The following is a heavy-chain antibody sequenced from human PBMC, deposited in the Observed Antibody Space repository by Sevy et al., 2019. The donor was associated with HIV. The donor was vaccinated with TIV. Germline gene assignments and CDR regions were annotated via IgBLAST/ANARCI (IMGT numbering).Heavy chain of an antibody. V-gene: IGHV1-18*01. CDR2: ISAYNGNT. CDR3: ATDIVVVIRGGYYYYYGMDV. J-gene: IGHJ6*02. CDR1: GYTFTSYG. D-gene: IGHD3-22*01. Sequence: ASVKVSCKASGYTFTSYGISWVRQAPGQGLEWMGWISAYNGNTNYAQKLQGRVTMTTDTSTSTAHMELRGLSSDDTAVYYCATDIVVVIRGGYYYYYGMDVWGQGTTVTVSS.